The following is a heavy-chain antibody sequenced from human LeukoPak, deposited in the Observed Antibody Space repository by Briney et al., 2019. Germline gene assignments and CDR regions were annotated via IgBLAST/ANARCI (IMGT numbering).Heavy chain of an antibody. CDR2: IYSGGST. CDR3: ARDATYYYDSSGLDY. D-gene: IGHD3-22*01. CDR1: GFTFGDYA. Sequence: GGSLRLSCTTSGFTFGDYAMSWVRQAPGKGLEWVSVIYSGGSTYYADSVKGRFTISRDNSKNTLYLQMSSLSAEDTAVYYCARDATYYYDSSGLDYWGQGTLVTVSS. J-gene: IGHJ4*02. V-gene: IGHV3-53*01.